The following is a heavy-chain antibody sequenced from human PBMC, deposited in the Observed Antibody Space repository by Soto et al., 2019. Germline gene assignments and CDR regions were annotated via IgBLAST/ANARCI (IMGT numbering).Heavy chain of an antibody. CDR3: ARGAYDFWSDPPTYYFDY. D-gene: IGHD3-3*01. CDR2: ISSSSSYI. V-gene: IGHV3-21*01. CDR1: GFTFSSYS. Sequence: EVQLVESGGGLVKPGGSLRLSCAASGFTFSSYSMNWVRQAPGKGLEWVSSISSSSSYIYYADSVKGRFTISRDNAKNSLYLQMNSLRAEDSAVYYCARGAYDFWSDPPTYYFDYWGQGTLVTVAS. J-gene: IGHJ4*02.